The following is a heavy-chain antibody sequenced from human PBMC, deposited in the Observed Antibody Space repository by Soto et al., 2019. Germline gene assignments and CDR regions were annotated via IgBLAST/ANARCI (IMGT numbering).Heavy chain of an antibody. V-gene: IGHV1-18*01. D-gene: IGHD2-15*01. CDR3: ARRRIVVVVDDDAFDI. Sequence: ASVKVSCKASGYTFTSYGISWVRHAPGQGLEWMGWISAYNGNTNYEQKLQGRVTMTTDTSTSTAYMELRSLRSDDTAVYYCARRRIVVVVDDDAFDIWGQGTMVTVSS. CDR1: GYTFTSYG. CDR2: ISAYNGNT. J-gene: IGHJ3*02.